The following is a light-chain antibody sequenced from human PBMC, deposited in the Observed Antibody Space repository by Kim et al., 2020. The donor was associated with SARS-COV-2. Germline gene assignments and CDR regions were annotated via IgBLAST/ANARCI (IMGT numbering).Light chain of an antibody. J-gene: IGLJ3*02. CDR3: AAWDDSLNGV. Sequence: PGQRVTISCSGSISNIGSNAVNWYQQHPGTAPKLLIYGNNQRPSGVPDRFSGSKSGTSASLAISGLQSEDEADYFCAAWDDSLNGVFGGGTQLTVL. V-gene: IGLV1-44*01. CDR2: GNN. CDR1: ISNIGSNA.